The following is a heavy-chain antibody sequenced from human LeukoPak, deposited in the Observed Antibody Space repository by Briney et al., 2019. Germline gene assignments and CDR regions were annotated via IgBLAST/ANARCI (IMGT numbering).Heavy chain of an antibody. CDR1: GFTFSSYS. J-gene: IGHJ2*01. CDR2: ISSSSSYI. CDR3: AKDREDTAMAYFDL. Sequence: KSGGSLRLSCAASGFTFSSYSMNWVRQAPGKGLEWVSSISSSSSYIYYADSVKGRFTISRDNSKNTLYLQMNSLSAEDTAVYYCAKDREDTAMAYFDLWGRGTLVTVSS. D-gene: IGHD5-18*01. V-gene: IGHV3-21*01.